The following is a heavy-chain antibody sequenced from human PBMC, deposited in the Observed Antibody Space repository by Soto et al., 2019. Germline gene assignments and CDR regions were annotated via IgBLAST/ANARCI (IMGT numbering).Heavy chain of an antibody. CDR2: INPSGGST. J-gene: IGHJ6*02. V-gene: IGHV1-46*01. CDR3: ARAADIVIMVYARGLGAYGMDV. D-gene: IGHD2-8*01. CDR1: GGSFTSRY. Sequence: EGSMKGCCRASGGSFTSRYRHWLGKAPGQGQECVGVINPSGGSTSYAQKFQGRVTMTRDTSTSTVYMELSSLRSEDTAVYYCARAADIVIMVYARGLGAYGMDVWGQGNTVNVS.